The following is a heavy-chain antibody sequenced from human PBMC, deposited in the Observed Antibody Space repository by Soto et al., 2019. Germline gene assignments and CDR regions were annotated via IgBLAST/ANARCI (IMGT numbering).Heavy chain of an antibody. CDR2: IYSGGST. Sequence: EVQLVESGGGLVQPGGSLRLSCAASGFTVSSNYMSWVRQAPGKGLEWVSVIYSGGSTYYADSVKGIFTISRDNSMNSLALQLDSLRAEDTVVYCCARDRIPTGMDVWGHGTTVTVSS. V-gene: IGHV3-66*01. J-gene: IGHJ6*02. CDR1: GFTVSSNY. CDR3: ARDRIPTGMDV.